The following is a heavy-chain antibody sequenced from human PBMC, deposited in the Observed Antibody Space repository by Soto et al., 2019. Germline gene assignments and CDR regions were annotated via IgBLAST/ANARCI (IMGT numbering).Heavy chain of an antibody. Sequence: PGGSLRLSCAASGFTFCSYAMSWVRQAPGKGLEWVSAISGSGGSTYYADSVKGRFTISRDNSKNKLYLQMNSLRAEDTAVFFCAKDPLLITMVPPEGVDPWGQGTPVTVSS. D-gene: IGHD3-10*01. J-gene: IGHJ5*02. CDR3: AKDPLLITMVPPEGVDP. CDR1: GFTFCSYA. CDR2: ISGSGGST. V-gene: IGHV3-23*01.